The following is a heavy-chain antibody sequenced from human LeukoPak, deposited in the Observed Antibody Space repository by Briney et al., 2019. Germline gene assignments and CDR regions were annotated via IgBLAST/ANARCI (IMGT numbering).Heavy chain of an antibody. Sequence: QPGGSLRLSCEASGLSLSNYPMHWVRQAPGKGLEWVASIKHDGSEKYYVDSVRGRFTISRDNTMNSLYLQMSSLRAEDTAVYYCATDRGWRTSGYYLYYFEYWGQGTLVTYSS. D-gene: IGHD3-3*01. CDR1: GLSLSNYP. CDR3: ATDRGWRTSGYYLYYFEY. V-gene: IGHV3-7*01. J-gene: IGHJ4*02. CDR2: IKHDGSEK.